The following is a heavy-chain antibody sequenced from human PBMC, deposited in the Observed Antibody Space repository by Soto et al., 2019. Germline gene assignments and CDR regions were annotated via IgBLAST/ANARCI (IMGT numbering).Heavy chain of an antibody. V-gene: IGHV1-69*01. J-gene: IGHJ4*02. CDR3: ARENEGCSGGSCYSDY. D-gene: IGHD2-15*01. Sequence: QVQLVQSGAEVKKPGSSVKVSCKASGGTFSSYAISWVRQAPGQGLEWMGGIIPIFGTANYAQKFQGRVTITADESTSKAYMELSSLRSEDTAVYYCARENEGCSGGSCYSDYWGQGTLVTVSS. CDR1: GGTFSSYA. CDR2: IIPIFGTA.